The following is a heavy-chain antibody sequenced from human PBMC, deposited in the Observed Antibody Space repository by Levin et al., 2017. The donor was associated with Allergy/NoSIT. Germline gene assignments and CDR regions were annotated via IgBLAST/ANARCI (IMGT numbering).Heavy chain of an antibody. Sequence: GGSLRLSCAASGFTFSDYYMSWIRQAPGKGLEWVSYISSSSSYTNYADSVKGRFTISRDNAKNSLYLQMNSLRAEDTAVYYCARDSMAAAGTGDYWGQGTLVTVSS. D-gene: IGHD6-13*01. V-gene: IGHV3-11*05. CDR2: ISSSSSYT. J-gene: IGHJ4*02. CDR1: GFTFSDYY. CDR3: ARDSMAAAGTGDY.